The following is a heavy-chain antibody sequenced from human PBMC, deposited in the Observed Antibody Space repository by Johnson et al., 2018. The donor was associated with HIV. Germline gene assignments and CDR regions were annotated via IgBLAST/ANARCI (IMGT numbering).Heavy chain of an antibody. D-gene: IGHD3-10*01. Sequence: VQLVESGGVVVQPGGCLRLSCAVSGFTFSNFAMHWVRQAPGKGLEYVSAISSNGIGTYYANSVDGRFTISRDNDKNTLYLEMGSLRVEDMAVYYCAISRGPMRKDAFDIWGQGTKVTVSS. J-gene: IGHJ3*02. V-gene: IGHV3-64*01. CDR1: GFTFSNFA. CDR3: AISRGPMRKDAFDI. CDR2: ISSNGIGT.